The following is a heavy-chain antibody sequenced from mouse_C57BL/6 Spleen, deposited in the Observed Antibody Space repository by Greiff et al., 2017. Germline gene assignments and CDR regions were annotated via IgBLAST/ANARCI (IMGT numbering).Heavy chain of an antibody. CDR3: ARIVYGSSPYYYAMDY. CDR1: GYTFTSYW. V-gene: IGHV1-50*01. Sequence: QVHVKQPGAELVKPGASVTLSCKASGYTFTSYWMQWVKQRPGQGLEWIGEIDPSDSYTNYNQKFKGKATLTVDTSSSTAYMQLSSLTSEDSAVYYCARIVYGSSPYYYAMDYWGQGTSVTVSS. J-gene: IGHJ4*01. D-gene: IGHD1-1*01. CDR2: IDPSDSYT.